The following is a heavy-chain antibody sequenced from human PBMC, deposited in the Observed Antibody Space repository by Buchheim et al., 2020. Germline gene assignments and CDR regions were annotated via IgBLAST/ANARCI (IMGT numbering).Heavy chain of an antibody. J-gene: IGHJ4*02. V-gene: IGHV3-23*01. Sequence: EVQLLESGGGLVQPGGSLRLSCAASGFTFSNYAMRWVRQAPGKGLEWVSEISGSGGRTYYADSVKGRFTISRANSKNTLHLQMSSLRAEDTAIYYCAARSDYWGQGTL. CDR3: AARSDY. CDR2: ISGSGGRT. CDR1: GFTFSNYA.